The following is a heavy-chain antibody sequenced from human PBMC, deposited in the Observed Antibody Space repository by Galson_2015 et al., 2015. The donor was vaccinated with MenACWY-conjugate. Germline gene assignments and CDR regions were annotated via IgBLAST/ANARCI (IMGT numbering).Heavy chain of an antibody. V-gene: IGHV4-4*02. D-gene: IGHD1-26*01. J-gene: IGHJ4*02. CDR1: GGSISSSNW. CDR2: IYHSGST. Sequence: SETLSLTCAVSGGSISSSNWWSWVRQPPGKGLEWIGEIYHSGSTNYNPSLKSRVTISVDTSKNQFSLKLSSVTAADTAVYYCARDRNQELLGWYYFDYWGQGTLVTVSS. CDR3: ARDRNQELLGWYYFDY.